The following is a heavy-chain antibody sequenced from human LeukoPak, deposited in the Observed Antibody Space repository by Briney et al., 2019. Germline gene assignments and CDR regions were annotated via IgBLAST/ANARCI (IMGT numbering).Heavy chain of an antibody. Sequence: GGSLRLSCAASGFSFSNYGMHWVRQAPCKGREWVALIYYDGSNKYYADAVKGRFTISSDNSKNTLYVQMNKQRDDEESGYNCSKTFGSGWSEFDNWGQGDLVIVSS. V-gene: IGHV3-33*06. CDR3: SKTFGSGWSEFDN. D-gene: IGHD6-19*01. CDR2: IYYDGSNK. CDR1: GFSFSNYG. J-gene: IGHJ4*02.